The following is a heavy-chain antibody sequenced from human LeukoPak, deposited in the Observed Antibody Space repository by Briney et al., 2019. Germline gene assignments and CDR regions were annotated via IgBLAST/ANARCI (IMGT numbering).Heavy chain of an antibody. CDR3: ASMSSGYYSWHDY. CDR1: GGSFSGYY. J-gene: IGHJ4*02. V-gene: IGHV4-34*01. Sequence: SETLSLTCAVYGGSFSGYYWSWIRQPPGKGLEWIGEINHSGSTNYNPSLKSRVTISVDTSKNQFSLKLSSVTAADTAVYYCASMSSGYYSWHDYWGQGTLVTVPS. D-gene: IGHD3-22*01. CDR2: INHSGST.